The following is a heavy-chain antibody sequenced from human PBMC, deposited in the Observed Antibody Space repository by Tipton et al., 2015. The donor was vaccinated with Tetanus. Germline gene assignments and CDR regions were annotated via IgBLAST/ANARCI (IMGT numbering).Heavy chain of an antibody. V-gene: IGHV3-23*01. D-gene: IGHD3-16*01. CDR3: TKDLRPNVGFDL. Sequence: SLRLSFTTSGLFFHNAWMNWVRQGPGKGLEWVSSITADGGGTYYADSVKGRFTISRDNSRNMVYLQMNSLRADDAAVYFCTKDLRPNVGFDLWGRGTLVTVSS. CDR1: GLFFHNA. CDR2: ITADGGGT. J-gene: IGHJ2*01.